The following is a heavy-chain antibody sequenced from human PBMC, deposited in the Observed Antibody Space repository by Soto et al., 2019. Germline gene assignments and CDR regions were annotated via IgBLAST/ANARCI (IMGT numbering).Heavy chain of an antibody. D-gene: IGHD2-15*01. CDR2: FSLSGTT. Sequence: PSETLSLTCTVSGASITGSSYWSWTRQPAGKGLEWIGRFSLSGTTNYNPSLRGRVTMSADVSKNQFSLRLTSVTAADTALYYCARGMTPLGAPAWYYFDSWGQGTLVTV. CDR3: ARGMTPLGAPAWYYFDS. V-gene: IGHV4-4*07. CDR1: GASITGSSY. J-gene: IGHJ4*02.